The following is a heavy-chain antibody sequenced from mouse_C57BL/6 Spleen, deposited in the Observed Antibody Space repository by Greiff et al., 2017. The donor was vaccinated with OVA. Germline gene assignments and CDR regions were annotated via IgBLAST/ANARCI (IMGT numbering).Heavy chain of an antibody. J-gene: IGHJ2*01. CDR3: ARYGSSCDY. CDR1: GYTFTSYW. CDR2: IDPSDSYT. D-gene: IGHD1-1*01. Sequence: QVQLQQPGAELVKPGASVKLSCKASGYTFTSYWMQWVKQRPGQGLEWIGEIDPSDSYTNYTQKFKGKATLTVDTSYNTAYMQLSSLTSEDSAVYYSARYGSSCDYWGKGPTLTVSS. V-gene: IGHV1-50*01.